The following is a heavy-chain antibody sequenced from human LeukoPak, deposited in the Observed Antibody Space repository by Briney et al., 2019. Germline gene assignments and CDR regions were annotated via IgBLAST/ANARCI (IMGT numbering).Heavy chain of an antibody. J-gene: IGHJ6*03. V-gene: IGHV3-7*01. CDR1: GFTFSSYW. D-gene: IGHD1-1*01. CDR3: ARVDWNRGYYYMDV. CDR2: IKQDGSEK. Sequence: GGSLRLSCAASGFTFSSYWMSWVRQAPGKGLEWVANIKQDGSEKYYVDSVKGRFTISRDNAKNSLYLQMNSLRAEDTAVYYCARVDWNRGYYYMDVWGKGTTVTVSS.